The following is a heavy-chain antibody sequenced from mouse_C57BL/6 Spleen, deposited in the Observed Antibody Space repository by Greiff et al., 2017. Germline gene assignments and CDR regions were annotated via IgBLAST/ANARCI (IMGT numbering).Heavy chain of an antibody. CDR1: GYSITSGYY. CDR2: ISYDGSN. D-gene: IGHD2-4*01. CDR3: ASLYYDYFDY. J-gene: IGHJ2*01. V-gene: IGHV3-6*01. Sequence: EVKLVESGPGLVKPSQSLSLTCSVTGYSITSGYYWNWIRQFPGNKLEWMGYISYDGSNNYNPSLKNRISITRDTSKNQFFLKLNSVTTEDTATYYCASLYYDYFDYWGQGTTLTVSS.